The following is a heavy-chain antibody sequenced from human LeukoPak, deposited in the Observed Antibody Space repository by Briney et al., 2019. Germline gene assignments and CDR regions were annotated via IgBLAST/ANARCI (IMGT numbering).Heavy chain of an antibody. CDR2: ISSNGGST. V-gene: IGHV3-64*01. CDR1: GFTFSSYA. Sequence: GGSLRLSCAASGFTFSSYAMHWVRRAPGKGLEYVSAISSNGGSTYYANSVKGRFTISRDNSKNTLYLQMGGLRAEDMAVYYCARGSGLDYWGQGTLVTVSS. D-gene: IGHD2-15*01. J-gene: IGHJ4*02. CDR3: ARGSGLDY.